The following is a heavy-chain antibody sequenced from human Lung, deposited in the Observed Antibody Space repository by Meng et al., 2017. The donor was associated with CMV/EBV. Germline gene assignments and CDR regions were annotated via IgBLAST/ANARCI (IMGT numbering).Heavy chain of an antibody. CDR3: ARDSPLDGYSLLDY. V-gene: IGHV7-4-1*02. D-gene: IGHD5-24*01. Sequence: QVQLVQSGSELKQPGASVKVSWRPSGYPFTSYAINWVRQAPGQGPDWMGWIDPNTGNPTYDQGFTGRFVFSLDTSVSTAYLQINSLRADDTAVYYCARDSPLDGYSLLDYWGQGTLVTVSS. J-gene: IGHJ4*02. CDR2: IDPNTGNP. CDR1: GYPFTSYA.